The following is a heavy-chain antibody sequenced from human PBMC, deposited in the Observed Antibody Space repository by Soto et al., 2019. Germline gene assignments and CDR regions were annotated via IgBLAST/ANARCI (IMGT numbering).Heavy chain of an antibody. J-gene: IGHJ2*01. CDR2: ISYDGINK. D-gene: IGHD1-26*01. Sequence: GGSLRLSSAASGFTFKTYGMHWVRQAPGKGLEWVAAISYDGINKYYVDSVTGRFTISRDNSKNTLYVQMNSLRAEDTALYYCARSPQPTRGIHWYFDLWGRGILVTVSS. V-gene: IGHV3-30*03. CDR1: GFTFKTYG. CDR3: ARSPQPTRGIHWYFDL.